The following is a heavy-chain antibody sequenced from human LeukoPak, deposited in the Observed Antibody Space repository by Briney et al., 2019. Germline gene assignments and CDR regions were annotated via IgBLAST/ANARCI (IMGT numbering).Heavy chain of an antibody. J-gene: IGHJ5*02. V-gene: IGHV1-69*13. D-gene: IGHD2-2*01. CDR2: IIPIFGTA. Sequence: SVKVSCKASGGTFSSYVISWVRQAPGKGLEWMGGIIPIFGTANYAQKFQGRVTITADESTSTAYMELSSLRSEDTAVYYCARALLRYCSGTSCYWFDPWGRGTLVTVSS. CDR1: GGTFSSYV. CDR3: ARALLRYCSGTSCYWFDP.